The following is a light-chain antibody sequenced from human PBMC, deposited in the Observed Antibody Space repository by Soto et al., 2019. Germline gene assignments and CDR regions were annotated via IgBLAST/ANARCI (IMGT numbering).Light chain of an antibody. Sequence: HLVLTQSPSASASLGASVKLTCTLSSGHSTYAIAWHQQQPEKGPRYLMKLNSDGRHSKGDGIPDRFSGTSSGAERYLTISSLQSXDXAXYYCQTWGTGGDVVFGGGTKLTVL. CDR1: SGHSTYA. CDR3: QTWGTGGDVV. J-gene: IGLJ2*01. V-gene: IGLV4-69*01. CDR2: LNSDGRH.